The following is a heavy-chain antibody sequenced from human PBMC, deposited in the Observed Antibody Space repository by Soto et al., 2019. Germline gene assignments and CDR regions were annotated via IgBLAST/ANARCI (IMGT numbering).Heavy chain of an antibody. Sequence: PGGSLRLSCAASGFTFSNYWMSWVRQAPGKGLEWVANIKQDGSEKYYVDSVKGRFTISRDNAKNSLYLQMNSLRAEDTAVYYCARITQPYNWYRSAFDIWGQGTMVTVSS. CDR2: IKQDGSEK. D-gene: IGHD1-20*01. CDR1: GFTFSNYW. V-gene: IGHV3-7*01. CDR3: ARITQPYNWYRSAFDI. J-gene: IGHJ3*02.